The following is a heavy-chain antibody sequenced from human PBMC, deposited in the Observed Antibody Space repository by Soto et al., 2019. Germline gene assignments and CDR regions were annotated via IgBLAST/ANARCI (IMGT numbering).Heavy chain of an antibody. CDR1: GGTFSSYA. Sequence: QVQLVQSGAEVKKPGSSVKVSCKASGGTFSSYAISWVRQAPGQGLEWMGGIIPIFGTANYAQKFQGRVTITADDSTSTAYMELSSLRSEYTAVYYCARSIAAAGPNYYYYGMDVWGQGTTVTVS. J-gene: IGHJ6*02. CDR3: ARSIAAAGPNYYYYGMDV. CDR2: IIPIFGTA. D-gene: IGHD6-13*01. V-gene: IGHV1-69*01.